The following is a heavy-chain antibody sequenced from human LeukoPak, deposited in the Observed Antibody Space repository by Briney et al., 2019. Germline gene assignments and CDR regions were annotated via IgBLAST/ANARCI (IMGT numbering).Heavy chain of an antibody. CDR1: GGTFSSYA. CDR2: IIPILGTA. V-gene: IGHV1-69*13. D-gene: IGHD3-3*01. CDR3: ASTLGGSGYFFVGMDV. Sequence: ASVKVSCKASGGTFSSYAISWVRQAPGQGLEWMGGIIPILGTANYAQKFQGRVTITADESTSTAYMELSSLRSEDTAVYYCASTLGGSGYFFVGMDVWGQGTTVTVSS. J-gene: IGHJ6*02.